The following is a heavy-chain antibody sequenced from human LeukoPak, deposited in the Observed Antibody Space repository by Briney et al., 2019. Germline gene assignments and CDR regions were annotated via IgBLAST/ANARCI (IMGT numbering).Heavy chain of an antibody. D-gene: IGHD3-3*01. CDR3: ASSPFWSGYHFDY. J-gene: IGHJ4*02. Sequence: SETLSLTCTVSGGSISSSSYYWGWIRQPPGKGLEWIGSIYYSGSTYYNPSLKSRVTISVDTSKNQFSLKLSSVTAADTAVYYCASSPFWSGYHFDYWGQGTLVTVSS. V-gene: IGHV4-39*01. CDR1: GGSISSSSYY. CDR2: IYYSGST.